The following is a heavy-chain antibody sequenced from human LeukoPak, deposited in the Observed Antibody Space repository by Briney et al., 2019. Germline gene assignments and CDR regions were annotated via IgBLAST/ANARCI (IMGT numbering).Heavy chain of an antibody. CDR3: ARHARSYYDISGSNYYGMDV. J-gene: IGHJ6*02. Sequence: RGESLKISCKGSGYSFTSYWIGWVRQMPGKGLEWMGIIYPGDSDTRYSPSFQGQVTISADKSISTAYLQWSSLKASDTAMYYCARHARSYYDISGSNYYGMDVWGQGTTVTVSS. V-gene: IGHV5-51*01. CDR2: IYPGDSDT. CDR1: GYSFTSYW. D-gene: IGHD3-22*01.